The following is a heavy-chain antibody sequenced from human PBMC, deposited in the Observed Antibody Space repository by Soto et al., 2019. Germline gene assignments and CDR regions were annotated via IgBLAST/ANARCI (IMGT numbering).Heavy chain of an antibody. D-gene: IGHD2-15*01. J-gene: IGHJ4*02. CDR1: CGSISSSSYY. CDR3: ARQKNGCYCY. Sequence: SETLSLTCTVSCGSISSSSYYWGWIRQPPGKGLEWIGSIYYSGSTYYNPSLKSRVTISVDTPKNQFSLKLSSVTAADTAVYYCARQKNGCYCYWGQGTLVTVSS. CDR2: IYYSGST. V-gene: IGHV4-39*01.